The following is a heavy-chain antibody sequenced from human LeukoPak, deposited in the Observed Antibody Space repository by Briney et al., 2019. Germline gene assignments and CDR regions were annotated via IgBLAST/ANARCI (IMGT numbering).Heavy chain of an antibody. Sequence: SETLFLTCTVSGASITTYYWTWIRQPPGKGLEWIGYIYHSGSTNYNPSLKSRVTISLDTSRNQFSLRLSSVTAADTAVYFCAREYSTSSEGDYFDYWGQGSLVTVSS. V-gene: IGHV4-59*01. J-gene: IGHJ4*02. CDR1: GASITTYY. D-gene: IGHD6-6*01. CDR3: AREYSTSSEGDYFDY. CDR2: IYHSGST.